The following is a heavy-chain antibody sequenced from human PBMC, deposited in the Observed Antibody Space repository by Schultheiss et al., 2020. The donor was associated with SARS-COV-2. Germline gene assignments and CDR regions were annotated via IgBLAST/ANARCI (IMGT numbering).Heavy chain of an antibody. CDR1: GGSISSGTYY. Sequence: SQTLSLTCAVYGGSISSGTYYWTWIRQPPGKRLEWIGNLYYSGSSKYNPSIKIRVTISVDTSKNQFSLKMTSVAEADTAVYYCARRGSGGMTFDHWGQGTRVTVSS. CDR2: LYYSGSS. D-gene: IGHD2-15*01. V-gene: IGHV4-61*01. J-gene: IGHJ4*02. CDR3: ARRGSGGMTFDH.